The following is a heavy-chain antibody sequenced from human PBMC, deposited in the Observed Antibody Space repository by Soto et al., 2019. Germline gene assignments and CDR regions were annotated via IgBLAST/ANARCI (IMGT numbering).Heavy chain of an antibody. CDR3: ARESEDLTSNFDY. V-gene: IGHV3-21*01. Sequence: PGGSLRLSCAASGFTFTRYSMNWVRQAPGKGLEWVSSISSTTNYIYYADSMKGRFTVSRDNAKNSVYLEMDSLSAEDTAVYYCARESEDLTSNFDYWGQGTLVTVSS. CDR1: GFTFTRYS. J-gene: IGHJ4*02. CDR2: ISSTTNYI.